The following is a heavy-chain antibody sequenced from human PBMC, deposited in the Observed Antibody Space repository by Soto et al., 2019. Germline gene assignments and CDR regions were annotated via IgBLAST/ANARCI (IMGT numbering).Heavy chain of an antibody. J-gene: IGHJ4*02. D-gene: IGHD4-17*01. CDR1: GSSISSYY. V-gene: IGHV4-59*08. CDR3: ARHYSGDPFDY. Sequence: PSETLSLTCSVSGSSISSYYWSWIRQPPGKGLEWIGYISYSGSTNYNPSLKSRVTISVDTSRNQFSLKLISVTAADTAVYYCARHYSGDPFDYWGQGTRVTVSS. CDR2: ISYSGST.